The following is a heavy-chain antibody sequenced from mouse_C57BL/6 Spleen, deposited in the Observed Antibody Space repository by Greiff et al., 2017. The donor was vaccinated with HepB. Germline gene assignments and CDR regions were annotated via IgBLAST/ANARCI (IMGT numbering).Heavy chain of an antibody. CDR2: ISDGGSYT. CDR1: GFTFSSYA. V-gene: IGHV5-4*01. J-gene: IGHJ3*01. CDR3: AREKAY. Sequence: VQLKESGGGLVKPGGSLKLSCAASGFTFSSYAMSWVRQTPEKRLEWVATISDGGSYTYYPDNVKGRFTISRDNAKNNLYLQMSHLKSEDTAMYYCAREKAYWGQGTLVTVSA.